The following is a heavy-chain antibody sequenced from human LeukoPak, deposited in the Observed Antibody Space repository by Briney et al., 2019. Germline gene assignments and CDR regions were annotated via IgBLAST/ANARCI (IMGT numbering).Heavy chain of an antibody. CDR2: IKQDKSEK. Sequence: GGSLRLSCAASGFTFSSYWMSWVRQAPGKGLEWVANIKQDKSEKYCLDSVKGRFTIFRDNAKNSLYLQMNSLRAEDTAVYYCARGHGSGSYHNVFDYWGQGTLVTVSA. J-gene: IGHJ4*02. CDR1: GFTFSSYW. D-gene: IGHD3-10*01. CDR3: ARGHGSGSYHNVFDY. V-gene: IGHV3-7*04.